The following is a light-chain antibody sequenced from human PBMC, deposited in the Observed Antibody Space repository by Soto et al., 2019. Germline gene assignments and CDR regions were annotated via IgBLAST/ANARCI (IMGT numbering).Light chain of an antibody. J-gene: IGLJ1*01. CDR2: DNN. Sequence: QSVLAQPPSVSAAPGRKVIISCSGSSFNIGNNYVSLYQQLPGTAPKLLIYDNNKRPSGIPDRFSGSKSGTSATLAITGLQTADEADYYCGAWESSLNPYVFGTGTKVTVL. CDR1: SFNIGNNY. CDR3: GAWESSLNPYV. V-gene: IGLV1-51*01.